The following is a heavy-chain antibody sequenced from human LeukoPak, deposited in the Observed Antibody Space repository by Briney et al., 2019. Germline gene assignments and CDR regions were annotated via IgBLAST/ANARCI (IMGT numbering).Heavy chain of an antibody. CDR3: ARAAGHCSGTSCYPEYFQY. Sequence: SETLSLTCTVSGGSISSGSYYWSWIRQPAGKGLEWIGRIYTSGSTNYNPSLKSRVTISVDTSKNQFSLKLSSVTAADTAVYYCARAAGHCSGTSCYPEYFQYWGQGTLVTVSS. V-gene: IGHV4-61*02. CDR2: IYTSGST. D-gene: IGHD2-2*01. CDR1: GGSISSGSYY. J-gene: IGHJ1*01.